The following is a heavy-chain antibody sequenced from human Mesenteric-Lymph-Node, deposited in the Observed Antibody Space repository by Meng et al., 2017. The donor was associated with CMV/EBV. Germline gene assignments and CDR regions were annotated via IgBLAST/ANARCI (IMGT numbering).Heavy chain of an antibody. J-gene: IGHJ6*02. CDR3: AALGYCSSTSCYSDYYYGMDV. CDR1: GFTFSSYG. D-gene: IGHD2-2*01. CDR2: ILFDGNSK. V-gene: IGHV3-33*05. Sequence: LSLTCAASGFTFSSYGMDWVRQAPGKGLEWVAAILFDGNSKYYADSVKGRFTISRDNTKNTLHLQMNNLRAEDTAVYYCAALGYCSSTSCYSDYYYGMDVWGQGTTVTVSS.